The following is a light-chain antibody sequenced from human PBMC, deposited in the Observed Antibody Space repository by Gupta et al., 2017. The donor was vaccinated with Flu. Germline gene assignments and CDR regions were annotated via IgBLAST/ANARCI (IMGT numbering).Light chain of an antibody. CDR3: RSYRRSSTWV. V-gene: IGLV2-14*03. Sequence: QSALTQPASVSGSPGQSITLSCTGTSSDIGGYNYVSWYRRHPGQAPQLLIYDVTNRPLGVSDRFSGSKSGNTASLTISGLQAEDEATYYCRSYRRSSTWVFGAGTKVTVL. J-gene: IGLJ3*02. CDR1: SSDIGGYNY. CDR2: DVT.